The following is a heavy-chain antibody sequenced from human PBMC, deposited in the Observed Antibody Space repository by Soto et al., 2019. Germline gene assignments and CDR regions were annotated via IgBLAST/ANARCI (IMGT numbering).Heavy chain of an antibody. CDR1: GFTFSNYD. CDR2: IGTTGDP. Sequence: GSPLVSWAASGFTFSNYDMHWVRQTTGKGLEWVSAIGTTGDPYYPGSVQGRFTISRDNAKNSLYLQMNRLTVEETGVYFCGRGNSGWYSEVDVW. CDR3: GRGNSGWYSEVDV. J-gene: IGHJ6*01. D-gene: IGHD6-19*01. V-gene: IGHV3-13*05.